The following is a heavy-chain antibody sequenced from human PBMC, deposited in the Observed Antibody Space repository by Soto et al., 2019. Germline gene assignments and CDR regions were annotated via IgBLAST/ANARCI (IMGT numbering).Heavy chain of an antibody. J-gene: IGHJ3*02. V-gene: IGHV1-8*01. Sequence: QVQLVQSGAEVKKPGASVKVSCKASGYTFTTYDINWVRQATGQGLEWMGWMNPNSGNTGYAQKVQGRVTMTRNTSIGTDDMGESSLERDYTAGYYCASRYDCSGGGCYALAGAFDNWGQGTMVAVSS. D-gene: IGHD2-15*01. CDR3: ASRYDCSGGGCYALAGAFDN. CDR2: MNPNSGNT. CDR1: GYTFTTYD.